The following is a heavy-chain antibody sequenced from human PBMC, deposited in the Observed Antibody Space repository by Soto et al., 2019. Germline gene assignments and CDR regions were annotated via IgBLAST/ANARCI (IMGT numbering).Heavy chain of an antibody. J-gene: IGHJ3*02. D-gene: IGHD2-2*01. V-gene: IGHV3-7*01. CDR1: GFTFSSYW. CDR2: IKQDGSEK. Sequence: PGGSLSLSCAASGFTFSSYWMSWVRQAPGKGLEWVANIKQDGSEKYYVDSVKGRFTISRDNAKNSLYLQMNSLRAEDTAVYYCARDRYCSSTSCYVDAFDIWGQGTMVTVSS. CDR3: ARDRYCSSTSCYVDAFDI.